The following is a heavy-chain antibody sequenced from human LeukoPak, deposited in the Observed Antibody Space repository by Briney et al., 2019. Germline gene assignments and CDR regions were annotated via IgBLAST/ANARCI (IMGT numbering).Heavy chain of an antibody. D-gene: IGHD2-8*01. V-gene: IGHV7-4-1*01. J-gene: IGHJ5*02. CDR2: INTNTGNP. Sequence: ASVKVSCKASGYTFTSYGINWVRQAPGQGLEWMGWINTNTGNPTYAQGFTGRFVFSLDASVSTAYLQIRRLKAEDTAVYYCARVPFVVMGDTGNWFDPWGQGTLATVSS. CDR1: GYTFTSYG. CDR3: ARVPFVVMGDTGNWFDP.